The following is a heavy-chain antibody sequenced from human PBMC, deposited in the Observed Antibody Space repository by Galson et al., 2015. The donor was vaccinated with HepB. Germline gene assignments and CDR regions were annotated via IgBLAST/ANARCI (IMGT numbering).Heavy chain of an antibody. D-gene: IGHD2-15*01. CDR1: GFTLTTYV. V-gene: IGHV3-23*01. CDR3: ATKGGGHCRDGACYYLDH. CDR2: ISGSGDST. Sequence: SLRLSCAASGFTLTTYVTNWVRQAPGKGLEWVSGISGSGDSTLYADSVKGRFTVSRDNSKNTVYLQMNSLRAEDTAVYYCATKGGGHCRDGACYYLDHWGQGTLVIVSS. J-gene: IGHJ4*02.